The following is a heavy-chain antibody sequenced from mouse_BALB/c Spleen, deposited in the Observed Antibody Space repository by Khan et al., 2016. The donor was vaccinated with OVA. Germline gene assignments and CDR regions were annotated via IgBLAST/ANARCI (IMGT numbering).Heavy chain of an antibody. CDR2: ISCYNGAT. CDR1: GYSFTGYY. Sequence: LVKTGASVKISCKASGYSFTGYYMHWVKQSHGKSLEWIGYISCYNGATSYNQKFKGKATFTVDTSSSTAYMQFNSLTTEEAAVYYSSRSSTAGVALYYWGQGTTLTVSA. D-gene: IGHD1-3*01. CDR3: SRSSTAGVALYY. J-gene: IGHJ2*01. V-gene: IGHV1S34*01.